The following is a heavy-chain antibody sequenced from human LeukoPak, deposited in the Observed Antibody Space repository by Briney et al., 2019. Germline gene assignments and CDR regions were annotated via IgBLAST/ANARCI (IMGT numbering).Heavy chain of an antibody. J-gene: IGHJ4*02. CDR1: GDSASANSAA. CDR2: TYYRSTWYN. D-gene: IGHD5-24*01. Sequence: SQTLSLTCAISGDSASANSAAWNWIRQSPSRGLEWLGRTYYRSTWYNDYAVSVKGRITINPDTSKNQFSLKLSSVTAADTAVYYCARNRDGYNSFDYWGQGTLVTVSS. CDR3: ARNRDGYNSFDY. V-gene: IGHV6-1*01.